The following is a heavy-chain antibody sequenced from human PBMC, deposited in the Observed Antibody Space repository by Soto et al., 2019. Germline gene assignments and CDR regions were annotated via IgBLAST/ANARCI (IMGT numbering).Heavy chain of an antibody. CDR1: GYTFTSYG. CDR2: ISAYNGNT. Sequence: ASVKVSCKASGYTFTSYGISWVRQAPGQGLEWMGWISAYNGNTNYAQKLQGRVTMTTDTSTSTAYMELRSLRSDDTAVYYCARDYYDSSGYPRYNWFDPWGQGTLVTVSS. V-gene: IGHV1-18*01. D-gene: IGHD3-22*01. J-gene: IGHJ5*02. CDR3: ARDYYDSSGYPRYNWFDP.